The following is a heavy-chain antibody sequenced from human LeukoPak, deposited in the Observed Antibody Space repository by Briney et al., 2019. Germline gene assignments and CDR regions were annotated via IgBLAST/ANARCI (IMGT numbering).Heavy chain of an antibody. V-gene: IGHV3-53*04. CDR1: GFTFSSYA. D-gene: IGHD3-3*01. CDR2: IYSGGST. CDR3: ARDLADFWSGYYV. J-gene: IGHJ4*02. Sequence: GGSLRLSCAASGFTFSSYAMHWVRQAPGKGLEWVSVIYSGGSTYYADSVKGRFTISRHNSKNTLYLQMNSLRAEDTAVYYCARDLADFWSGYYVWGQGTLVTVSS.